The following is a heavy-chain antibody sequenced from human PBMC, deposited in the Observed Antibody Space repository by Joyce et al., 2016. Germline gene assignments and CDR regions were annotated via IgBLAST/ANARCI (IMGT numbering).Heavy chain of an antibody. CDR3: AGGILTGYFDY. V-gene: IGHV3-30*03. Sequence: QGQLVESGGGVVQPGRSLRLSCAASGFTFSNCGMHWVRQAPGKGREWVAVISYDGSNKHYGDSVKGRFTISRDNSKNTLYLQMNSLRAEDTAVYYCAGGILTGYFDYWGQGTLVTVSS. CDR2: ISYDGSNK. D-gene: IGHD3-9*01. CDR1: GFTFSNCG. J-gene: IGHJ4*02.